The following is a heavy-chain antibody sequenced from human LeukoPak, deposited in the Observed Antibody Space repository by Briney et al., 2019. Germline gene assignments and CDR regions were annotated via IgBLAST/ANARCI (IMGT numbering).Heavy chain of an antibody. V-gene: IGHV3-23*01. Sequence: GGSLRLSCAASGFTFSSYAMSWVRQAPGMGLEWVSAISDSGVSTYYADSVKGRFTISRDNSKNTLYLQMNSLRAEDTAVYYCAKEGGLRLGELSANWGQGTLVTVSS. CDR2: ISDSGVST. D-gene: IGHD3-16*02. CDR3: AKEGGLRLGELSAN. J-gene: IGHJ4*02. CDR1: GFTFSSYA.